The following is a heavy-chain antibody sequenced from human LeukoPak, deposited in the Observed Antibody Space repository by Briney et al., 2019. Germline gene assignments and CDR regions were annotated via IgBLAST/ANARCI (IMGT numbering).Heavy chain of an antibody. CDR3: ARTKNLRSYFDY. V-gene: IGHV5-51*01. CDR1: GFTFNTFYW. Sequence: PGESLKISCKGFGFTFNTFYWIAWVRQMPGKGLEWMGIIYPGDSDTRYSPSFQGQVTISADESISTAYLHWSSLKATDTAIYYCARTKNLRSYFDYWGQGTLVTVSS. J-gene: IGHJ4*02. D-gene: IGHD4-17*01. CDR2: IYPGDSDT.